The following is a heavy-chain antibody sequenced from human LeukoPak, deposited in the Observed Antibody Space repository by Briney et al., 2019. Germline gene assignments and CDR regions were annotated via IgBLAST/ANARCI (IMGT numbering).Heavy chain of an antibody. D-gene: IGHD3-22*01. CDR1: GGTISSSNW. CDR3: ARETYYYDSSGCFDY. J-gene: IGHJ4*02. CDR2: IYHSGST. Sequence: PSETLSLTCAVSGGTISSSNWWRWGREPPGKGLEWIGEIYHSGSTNYNPSLKSRVTISVDKSKNQFSLKLSSVTAADTAVYYCARETYYYDSSGCFDYWGQGTLVTVSS. V-gene: IGHV4-4*02.